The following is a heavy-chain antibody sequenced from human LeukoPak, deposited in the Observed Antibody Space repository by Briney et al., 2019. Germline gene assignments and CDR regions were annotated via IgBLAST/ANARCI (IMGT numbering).Heavy chain of an antibody. J-gene: IGHJ5*02. V-gene: IGHV1-18*01. CDR1: GYTFTSYG. CDR2: ISAYNGNT. CDR3: GRDGQWLVQTPRWFDR. Sequence: ASVKVSCKASGYTFTSYGISWVRQAPGQGLEWMGWISAYNGNTNYAQKLQGRVTMTTDTSTSTAYMELRSLRSDDTAVYYCGRDGQWLVQTPRWFDRWGQGTLVTVSS. D-gene: IGHD6-19*01.